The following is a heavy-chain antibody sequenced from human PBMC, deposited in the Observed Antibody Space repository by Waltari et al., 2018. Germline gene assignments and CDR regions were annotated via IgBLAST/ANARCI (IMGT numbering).Heavy chain of an antibody. CDR3: ASHYGGNPLGY. V-gene: IGHV4-59*11. J-gene: IGHJ4*02. CDR1: GGSISSHY. Sequence: QVQLQESGPGLVKPSETLSLTCTVSGGSISSHYWSWIRQPPGKGLEWIGYIYYSGSTNYNPSRKSRVTISVDTSKNQFSLKLSSVTAADTAVYYCASHYGGNPLGYWGQGTLVTVSS. CDR2: IYYSGST. D-gene: IGHD2-15*01.